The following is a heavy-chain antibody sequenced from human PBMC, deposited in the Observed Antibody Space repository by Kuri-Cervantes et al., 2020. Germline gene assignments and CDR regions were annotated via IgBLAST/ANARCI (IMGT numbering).Heavy chain of an antibody. D-gene: IGHD4-23*01. CDR3: AREVRDFDDPRGDY. CDR1: GYTFTNYA. J-gene: IGHJ4*02. Sequence: ASVKVSCKASGYTFTNYAMHWVRQAPGQGLEWMGWINPNSGGTNYAQKFQGRVTMARDTSINTAYMELRRLRSDDTAVYYCAREVRDFDDPRGDYWGQGTLVTVSS. CDR2: INPNSGGT. V-gene: IGHV1-2*02.